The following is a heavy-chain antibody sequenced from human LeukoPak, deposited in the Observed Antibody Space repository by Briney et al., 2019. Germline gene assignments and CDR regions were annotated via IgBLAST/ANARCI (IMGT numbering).Heavy chain of an antibody. D-gene: IGHD3-16*02. J-gene: IGHJ6*03. CDR3: ARQGPQYYDYVWGSYRDYYYYYMDV. CDR1: GYSISSGYY. Sequence: SETLSLTCAVFGYSISSGYYWGWIRQPPGKGLEWIGSIYHSGSTYYNPSLKSRVTISVDTSKNQFSLKLSSVTAADTAVYYCARQGPQYYDYVWGSYRDYYYYYMDVWGKGTTVTVSS. CDR2: IYHSGST. V-gene: IGHV4-38-2*01.